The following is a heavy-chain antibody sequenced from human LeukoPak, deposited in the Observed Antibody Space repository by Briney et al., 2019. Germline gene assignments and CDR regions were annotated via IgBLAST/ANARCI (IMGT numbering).Heavy chain of an antibody. V-gene: IGHV4-34*01. CDR1: GGSFSGYY. Sequence: PSETLSLTCAVYGGSFSGYYWSWIRQPPGKGLEWIGSIYYSGSTYYNPSLKSRVTISVDTSKNQFSLKLSSVTAADTAVYYCARDKGTMVREDNWFDPWGQGTLVTVSS. CDR2: IYYSGST. J-gene: IGHJ5*02. D-gene: IGHD3-10*01. CDR3: ARDKGTMVREDNWFDP.